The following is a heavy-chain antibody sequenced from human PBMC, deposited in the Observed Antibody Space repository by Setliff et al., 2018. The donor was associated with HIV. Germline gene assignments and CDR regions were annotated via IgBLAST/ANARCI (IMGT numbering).Heavy chain of an antibody. Sequence: GGSLRLSCAASGFTFSSYEMNWVRQAPGKGLEWVSYIRSSGSPIYYADSVKGRFTISRDSAKNSLYLQMNSLRAEDTAVYYCARLKWSIRGGMDVWGQGTTVTV. CDR2: IRSSGSPI. CDR1: GFTFSSYE. V-gene: IGHV3-48*03. J-gene: IGHJ6*02. D-gene: IGHD2-15*01. CDR3: ARLKWSIRGGMDV.